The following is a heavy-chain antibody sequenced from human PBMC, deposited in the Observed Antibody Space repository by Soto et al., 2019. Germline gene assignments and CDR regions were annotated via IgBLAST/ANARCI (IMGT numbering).Heavy chain of an antibody. CDR1: GYLISSGYY. Sequence: PSETLSLTCSVSGYLISSGYYWGWVRQTPGKGLEWLGYIYYSGTTNYNPPLKSRITISVDTSRNQFSLELSSVTAADTAVYFCARTYCTTTACQAHGIDVWGQGTTVTVSS. J-gene: IGHJ6*02. V-gene: IGHV4-61*08. CDR2: IYYSGTT. CDR3: ARTYCTTTACQAHGIDV. D-gene: IGHD1-1*01.